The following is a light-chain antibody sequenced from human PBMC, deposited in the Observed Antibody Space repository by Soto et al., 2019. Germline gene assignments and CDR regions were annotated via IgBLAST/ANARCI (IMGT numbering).Light chain of an antibody. CDR1: QNIREY. V-gene: IGKV1-39*01. CDR3: QQSFTSPFFT. J-gene: IGKJ3*01. Sequence: DIQMTQSPPSLSASVGDRVTITCRASQNIREYLNWYQQKPGKAPKLLIYAASTLQSGAPSRFSGNGSGSAFTLTISSLHPEDFATYYCQQSFTSPFFTFGPGTKVD. CDR2: AAS.